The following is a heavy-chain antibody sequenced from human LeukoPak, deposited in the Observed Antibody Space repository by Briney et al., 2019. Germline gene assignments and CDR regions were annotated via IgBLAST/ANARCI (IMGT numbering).Heavy chain of an antibody. CDR1: GFTFSSYA. J-gene: IGHJ4*02. CDR3: AKGDYYDSSGFYPLDY. D-gene: IGHD3-22*01. CDR2: ISGSGGST. V-gene: IGHV3-23*01. Sequence: GGSLRLSCAASGFTFSSYAMSWVRQAPGKGLEWVSGISGSGGSTYYADSVKGRFTISRDNSKNTLYLQMNSLRAEDTAAYYCAKGDYYDSSGFYPLDYWGQGTLVTASS.